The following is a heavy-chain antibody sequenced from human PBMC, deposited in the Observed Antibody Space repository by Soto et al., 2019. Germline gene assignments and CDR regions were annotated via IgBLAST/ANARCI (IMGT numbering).Heavy chain of an antibody. CDR1: GFTCADYG. D-gene: IGHD1-26*01. CDR3: VRGASLNFDY. V-gene: IGHV3-20*04. CDR2: VNWNGGST. Sequence: EVQLVESGGGVLRPGGSLRLSCAASGFTCADYGMGWARQASGKGLERVSGVNWNGGSTGFADSVKGRFTISRDNAKNSLYLQMNSLRAEDTAFYYCVRGASLNFDYWGQGTLVTVSS. J-gene: IGHJ4*02.